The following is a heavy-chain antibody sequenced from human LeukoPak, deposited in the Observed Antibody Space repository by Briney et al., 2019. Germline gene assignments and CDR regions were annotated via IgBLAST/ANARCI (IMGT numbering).Heavy chain of an antibody. J-gene: IGHJ4*02. V-gene: IGHV4-34*01. Sequence: PSETLSLTCAVYGGSFSGYYWSWLRQPPGKGLEWIGEINHSGSTNYNPSLKSRVTISVDTSKNQFSLKLSSVTAADTAVYYCARTARGYSYGIDYWGQGTLVTVSS. CDR1: GGSFSGYY. CDR3: ARTARGYSYGIDY. CDR2: INHSGST. D-gene: IGHD5-18*01.